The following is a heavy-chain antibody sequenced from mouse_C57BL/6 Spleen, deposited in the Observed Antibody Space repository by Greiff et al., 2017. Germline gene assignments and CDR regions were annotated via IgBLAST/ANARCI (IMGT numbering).Heavy chain of an antibody. CDR1: GYTFTDYY. J-gene: IGHJ3*01. D-gene: IGHD1-1*01. Sequence: VQLQQSGPVLVKPGASVKMSCKASGYTFTDYYMNWVKQSHGKSLEWIGVINPYNGGTSYNQKFKGKATLTVDKSSSTAYMELNSLTSEDSAAYYCARGYYGSCYGFAYWGQGLWSLSLQ. CDR3: ARGYYGSCYGFAY. CDR2: INPYNGGT. V-gene: IGHV1-19*01.